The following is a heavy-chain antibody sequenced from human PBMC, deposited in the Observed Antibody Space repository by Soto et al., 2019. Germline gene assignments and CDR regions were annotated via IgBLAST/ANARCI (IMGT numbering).Heavy chain of an antibody. Sequence: QVQLVQSGAEVKTPGSSVEVSCKASGGIFSSFSITWVRQVPGHGLEWMGGIIPMTGTPNYAEKFQGRLTLTADASTRTAYLVLSSLKSEDTAVYYCARGPIFPGATYWLDPWGQGTVVIFSS. CDR2: IIPMTGTP. D-gene: IGHD1-1*01. J-gene: IGHJ5*02. CDR1: GGIFSSFS. CDR3: ARGPIFPGATYWLDP. V-gene: IGHV1-69*01.